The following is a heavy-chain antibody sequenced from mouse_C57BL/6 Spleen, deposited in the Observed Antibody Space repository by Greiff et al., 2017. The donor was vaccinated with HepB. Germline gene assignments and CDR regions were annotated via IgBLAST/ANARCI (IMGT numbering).Heavy chain of an antibody. V-gene: IGHV3-6*01. CDR1: GYSITSGYY. J-gene: IGHJ4*01. Sequence: EVHLVESGPGLVKPSQSLSLTCSVTGYSITSGYYWNWIRQFPGNKLEWMGYISYDGSNNYNPSLKNRISITRDTSKHQFFLKLNSVTTEDTATYYCANGNEDAMDYWGQGTSVTVSS. D-gene: IGHD2-1*01. CDR2: ISYDGSN. CDR3: ANGNEDAMDY.